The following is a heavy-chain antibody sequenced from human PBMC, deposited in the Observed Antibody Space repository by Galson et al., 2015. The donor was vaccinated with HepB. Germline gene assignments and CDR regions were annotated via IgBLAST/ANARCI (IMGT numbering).Heavy chain of an antibody. J-gene: IGHJ6*02. D-gene: IGHD6-19*01. Sequence: SLRLSCAASEFIFSDYRMEWVRQAPGKGLEWVSSISSSSNYIYYADSVKGRFTISRDNANNSLYLQMNSLRAEDTAVYYCARARRLRVAGTPYYYYGMDVWGQGTTVTVSS. CDR2: ISSSSNYI. V-gene: IGHV3-21*01. CDR3: ARARRLRVAGTPYYYYGMDV. CDR1: EFIFSDYR.